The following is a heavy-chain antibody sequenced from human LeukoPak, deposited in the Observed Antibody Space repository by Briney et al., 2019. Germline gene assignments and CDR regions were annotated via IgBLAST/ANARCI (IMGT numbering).Heavy chain of an antibody. CDR1: GGSFSGYY. Sequence: SETLSLTCAVYGGSFSGYYWSWIRQPPGKGLEWIGEINHSGSTNYNPSLKSRVTISVDTSKNQFSLKLSSVTAADTAAYYCARLTGDHDYWGQGTLVTVSS. D-gene: IGHD7-27*01. V-gene: IGHV4-34*01. CDR2: INHSGST. J-gene: IGHJ4*02. CDR3: ARLTGDHDY.